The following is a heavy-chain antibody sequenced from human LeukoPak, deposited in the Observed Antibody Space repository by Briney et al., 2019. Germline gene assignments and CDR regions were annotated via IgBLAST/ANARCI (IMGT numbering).Heavy chain of an antibody. CDR3: ARGPRITIFGVVGYYMDV. J-gene: IGHJ6*03. D-gene: IGHD3-3*01. Sequence: PSETLSLTCAVYGGSFSGYYWSWIRQPPGKGLEWIGEINHSGSTNYNPSLKSRVTISVDTSKNQFSLKLSSVTAADTAVYYCARGPRITIFGVVGYYMDVWGKGTTVTVSS. V-gene: IGHV4-34*01. CDR2: INHSGST. CDR1: GGSFSGYY.